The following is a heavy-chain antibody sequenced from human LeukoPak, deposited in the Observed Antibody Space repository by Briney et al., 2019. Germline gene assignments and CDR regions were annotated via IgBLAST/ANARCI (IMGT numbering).Heavy chain of an antibody. J-gene: IGHJ4*02. Sequence: PGGSLRLSCAASGFTFSSYGMHWVRQAPGKGLQWVAVLSYDGSNKYYADSVKGRFTISRDNSKNTLYLQMNSLRAEDTAVYYCASNSYGDYLSYFDYWGQGTLVTVSS. CDR3: ASNSYGDYLSYFDY. CDR2: LSYDGSNK. V-gene: IGHV3-30*03. CDR1: GFTFSSYG. D-gene: IGHD4-17*01.